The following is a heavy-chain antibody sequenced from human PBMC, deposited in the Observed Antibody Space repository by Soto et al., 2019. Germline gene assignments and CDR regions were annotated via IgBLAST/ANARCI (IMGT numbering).Heavy chain of an antibody. J-gene: IGHJ4*02. CDR1: GFSVRTNY. V-gene: IGHV3-53*01. CDR3: ARAGVTPNFFDY. Sequence: GGGLLQPGGSLRLSCAASGFSVRTNYMSWVRQAPGKGLEWVSVFESGGSIYYADSVKGRFIISRDNAKNTLYLQMNSLRVEDTAVYYCARAGVTPNFFDYWGQGTLVTVSS. CDR2: FESGGSI. D-gene: IGHD3-10*01.